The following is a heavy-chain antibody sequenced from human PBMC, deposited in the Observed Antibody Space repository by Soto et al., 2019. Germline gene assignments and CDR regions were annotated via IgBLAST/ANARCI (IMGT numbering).Heavy chain of an antibody. CDR3: ARVGYYGSGSYYNYYYGMDV. CDR2: IIPIFGTA. D-gene: IGHD3-10*01. Sequence: GASVKVSCKASGGTFSSYAISWLRQAPGQGLEWMGGIIPIFGTANYAQKFQGRVTITADESTSTAYMELSSLRSEDTAVYYCARVGYYGSGSYYNYYYGMDVWGQGTTVTVSS. V-gene: IGHV1-69*13. J-gene: IGHJ6*02. CDR1: GGTFSSYA.